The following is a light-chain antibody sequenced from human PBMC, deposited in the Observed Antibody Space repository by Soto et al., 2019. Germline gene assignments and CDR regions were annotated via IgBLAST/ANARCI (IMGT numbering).Light chain of an antibody. Sequence: TLSLSPGERATLSCRASQSVSSNYLAWYQQKPGQAPRLLIYGASSRATGIPDRFSGSGSGTDFTLTISRLEPEDFVVYYCQQYGSSPPLTFGGGTKVDIK. V-gene: IGKV3-20*01. CDR1: QSVSSNY. CDR3: QQYGSSPPLT. CDR2: GAS. J-gene: IGKJ4*01.